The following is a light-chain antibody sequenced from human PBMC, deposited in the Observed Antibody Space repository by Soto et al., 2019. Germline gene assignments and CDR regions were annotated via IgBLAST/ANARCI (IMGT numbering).Light chain of an antibody. J-gene: IGLJ1*01. CDR1: SSDVGSYNL. V-gene: IGLV2-14*02. CDR2: EVS. CDR3: RSYTRSSSYV. Sequence: QSALAQPASVSGSPGQSITISCTGTSSDVGSYNLVSWYQQHPGKAPKLMIYEVSKRPSGVSTRFSGSKSGNTASLTISGLQSEDESDYYCRSYTRSSSYVFGTGTKVTVL.